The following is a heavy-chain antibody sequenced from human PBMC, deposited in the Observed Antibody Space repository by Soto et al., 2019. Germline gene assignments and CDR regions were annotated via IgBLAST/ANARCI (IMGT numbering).Heavy chain of an antibody. CDR3: ASRGDCLSKGCARDYSAMDV. Sequence: QAQLVESGGDVVQPGRSLRRSCVAFRFTFSNSRFPFSPNSMHWVRQAPDTGLEWVAAISFDGKSAFYPDSVRDRFPISRENSKSTLFLQIKSLRSEATAVYYCASRGDCLSKGCARDYSAMDVWGQGTTVSVSS. CDR2: ISFDGKSA. J-gene: IGHJ6*02. D-gene: IGHD2-21*01. CDR1: RFTFSNSRFPFSPNS. V-gene: IGHV3-30*04.